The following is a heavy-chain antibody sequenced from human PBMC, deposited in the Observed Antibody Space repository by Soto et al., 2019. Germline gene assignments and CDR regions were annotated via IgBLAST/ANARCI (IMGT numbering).Heavy chain of an antibody. D-gene: IGHD4-17*01. CDR3: ARTVGYYYGMDV. CDR1: GYTFTSYA. Sequence: QVQLVQSGAEVKKPGASVKVSCKASGYTFTSYAMHWVRQAPGQRLEWMGWINAGNGNTKYSQKFQGRVTITRDTSASTAYMELSSLRSEDTAVSYCARTVGYYYGMDVWGQGTTVTVSS. J-gene: IGHJ6*02. V-gene: IGHV1-3*01. CDR2: INAGNGNT.